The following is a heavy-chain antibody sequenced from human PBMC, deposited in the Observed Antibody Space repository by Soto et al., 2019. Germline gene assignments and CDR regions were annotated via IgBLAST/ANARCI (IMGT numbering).Heavy chain of an antibody. J-gene: IGHJ6*02. D-gene: IGHD3-3*01. CDR3: AREPIRFLEWLLPRYYYYYGMDV. CDR2: ISAYNGNT. CDR1: GYTFTSYG. Sequence: ASVKVSCKASGYTFTSYGISWVRQAPGQGLEWMGWISAYNGNTNYAQKLQGRVTMTTDTSTSTAYMELRSLRSDDTAVYYCAREPIRFLEWLLPRYYYYYGMDVWGQGTTVTVSS. V-gene: IGHV1-18*01.